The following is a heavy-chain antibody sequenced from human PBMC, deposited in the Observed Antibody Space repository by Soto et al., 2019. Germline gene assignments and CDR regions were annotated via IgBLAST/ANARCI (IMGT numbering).Heavy chain of an antibody. CDR1: GFRFDDYA. CDR3: AKGGGYTYGLCEY. V-gene: IGHV3-43D*04. CDR2: ISWDVDIT. J-gene: IGHJ4*02. D-gene: IGHD5-18*01. Sequence: GGSRRLSCAASGFRFDDYAMHWVRQAPGKGLEWVSFISWDVDITYYADSVKGRFTISRDNSQTSLYLQMNSLRGEDTAFYYCAKGGGYTYGLCEYWGQGTRIIASS.